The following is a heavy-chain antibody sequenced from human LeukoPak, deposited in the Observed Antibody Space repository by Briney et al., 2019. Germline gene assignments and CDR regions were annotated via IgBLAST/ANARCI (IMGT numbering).Heavy chain of an antibody. D-gene: IGHD5-18*01. V-gene: IGHV1-69*13. CDR1: GGTFSSYA. J-gene: IGHJ4*02. Sequence: SVKVSCKASGGTFSSYAISWVRQAPGQGLEWMGGIIPIFGTANYAQKFQGRVTITADESTSTAYMELSSLRPEDTAVYYCASPEGGYSYGYVYWGQGTLVTVSS. CDR3: ASPEGGYSYGYVY. CDR2: IIPIFGTA.